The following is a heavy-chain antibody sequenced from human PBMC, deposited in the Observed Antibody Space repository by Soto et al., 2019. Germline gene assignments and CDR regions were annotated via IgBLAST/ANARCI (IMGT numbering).Heavy chain of an antibody. CDR2: ISAYNGNT. CDR3: ASVVDATSHFDY. CDR1: GYTFTSYG. V-gene: IGHV1-18*01. Sequence: ASVKVSCKASGYTFTSYGISWVRQAPGQGLEWMGWISAYNGNTNYAQKLQGRVTMTTDTSTSTAYMELRSLRSDDTAVYYCASVVDATSHFDYWGQCTMVTVSS. D-gene: IGHD2-15*01. J-gene: IGHJ4*02.